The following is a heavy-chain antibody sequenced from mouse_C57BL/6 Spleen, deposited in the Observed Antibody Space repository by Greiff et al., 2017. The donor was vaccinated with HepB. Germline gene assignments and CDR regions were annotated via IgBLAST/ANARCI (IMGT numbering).Heavy chain of an antibody. CDR3: ARRRLRYGMDY. CDR1: GYTFTSYW. V-gene: IGHV1-50*01. CDR2: IDPSDSYT. Sequence: QVQLQQPGAELVKPGASVKLSCKASGYTFTSYWMQWVKQRPGQGLEWIGEIDPSDSYTNYNQKFKGKATLTVDTTSSTAYMQLSGLTSEDSAVYYFARRRLRYGMDYWGQGTSVTVSS. J-gene: IGHJ4*01. D-gene: IGHD1-1*01.